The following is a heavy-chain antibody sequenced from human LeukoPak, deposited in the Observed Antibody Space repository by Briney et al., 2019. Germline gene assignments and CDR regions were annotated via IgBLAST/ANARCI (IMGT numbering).Heavy chain of an antibody. CDR1: GGSISSYY. J-gene: IGHJ4*02. D-gene: IGHD1-26*01. CDR3: ARVRSGSYLVFYFDY. Sequence: SETLSLTCTVSGGSISSYYWSWIRQPPGKGLEWIGYIYYSGSTNYNPSLKSRVTISVDTSKNQFSLKLSSVTAADTAVYYCARVRSGSYLVFYFDYWGQGTLVTVSS. V-gene: IGHV4-59*08. CDR2: IYYSGST.